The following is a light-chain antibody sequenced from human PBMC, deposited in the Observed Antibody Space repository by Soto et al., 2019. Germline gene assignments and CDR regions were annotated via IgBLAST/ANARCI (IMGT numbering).Light chain of an antibody. CDR3: CSFTGTVTPVV. J-gene: IGLJ2*01. CDR1: SSDIGDYNY. V-gene: IGLV2-14*03. CDR2: EVE. Sequence: QSALTQPASVSASPGQSITISCTGTSSDIGDYNYVSWYQQRPGEAPKLILYEVENRPSGISDRFSGSKSGNTASLTISGLRTEDKGDYYCCSFTGTVTPVVFGGGTKVTVL.